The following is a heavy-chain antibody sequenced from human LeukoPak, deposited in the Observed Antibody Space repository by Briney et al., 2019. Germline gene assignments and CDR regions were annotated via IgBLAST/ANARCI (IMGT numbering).Heavy chain of an antibody. CDR2: INHRGTT. D-gene: IGHD2-21*01. V-gene: IGHV4-34*01. CDR3: ARVPGRRYLQHIFDS. CDR1: GGSLSDDY. Sequence: SETLSPTCGVFGGSLSDDYWSWIRQPPGKGLEWIGEINHRGTTNYNPSLRSRVTISVDTSKNQFSLNLTSVSAADTSMYYCARVPGRRYLQHIFDSWGQGTLVTVSS. J-gene: IGHJ4*02.